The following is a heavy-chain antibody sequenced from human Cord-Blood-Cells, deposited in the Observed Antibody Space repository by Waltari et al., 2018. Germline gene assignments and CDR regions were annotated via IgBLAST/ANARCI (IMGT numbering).Heavy chain of an antibody. Sequence: QVPLQQWGAGLLKPSETLSLTCAAYGGSFSGYYWSWFRQPPGKGLEWIGEINHSGSTNYNPSRKSRVTISVDTSKNQFSLKLSSVTAADTAVYYCARWTVPDDAFDIWGQGTMVTVSS. J-gene: IGHJ3*02. CDR1: GGSFSGYY. CDR2: INHSGST. V-gene: IGHV4-34*01. D-gene: IGHD3-10*01. CDR3: ARWTVPDDAFDI.